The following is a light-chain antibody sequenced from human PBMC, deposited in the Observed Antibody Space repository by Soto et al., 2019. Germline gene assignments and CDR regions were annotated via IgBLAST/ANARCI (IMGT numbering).Light chain of an antibody. CDR1: SSNIGSNY. V-gene: IGLV1-47*01. Sequence: QSVLTQPPSASGTPGQKVTISCSGSSSNIGSNYVYWYQQFPKMAPKLLIYTNSRRPSGVPDRFSGFKSGTSASLAISGLRSDDEADYYCAAWDDSLSAWVFAGGTKLTVL. CDR3: AAWDDSLSAWV. CDR2: TNS. J-gene: IGLJ3*02.